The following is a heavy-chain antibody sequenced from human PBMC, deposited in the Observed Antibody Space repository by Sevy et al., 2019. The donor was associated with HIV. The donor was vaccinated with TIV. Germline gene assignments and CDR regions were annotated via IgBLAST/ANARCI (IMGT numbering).Heavy chain of an antibody. CDR3: ARGTGYGMDV. D-gene: IGHD1-1*01. V-gene: IGHV4-59*11. Sequence: SETLSLTCTVSGGSISSHYWSWIRQPPGKGLEWIGYIYYSGSTNYNPSLKSRVTISVDTSKNQFSLKLGSVTAADTAVYYCARGTGYGMDVWGQGTTVTVSS. CDR2: IYYSGST. CDR1: GGSISSHY. J-gene: IGHJ6*02.